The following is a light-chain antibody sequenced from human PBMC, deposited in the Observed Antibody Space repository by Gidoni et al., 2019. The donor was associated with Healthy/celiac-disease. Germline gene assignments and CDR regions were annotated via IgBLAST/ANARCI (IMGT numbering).Light chain of an antibody. CDR2: AAS. CDR3: QQLNSYPIT. V-gene: IGKV1-9*01. Sequence: QLTQSPSFLSASVGDRVTITCRASQGISSYLAWYQQKPGKAPKLLIYAASTLQSGVPSRFSGSGSGTEFTLTISSLQPEDFATYYCQQLNSYPITFGQGTRLEIK. J-gene: IGKJ5*01. CDR1: QGISSY.